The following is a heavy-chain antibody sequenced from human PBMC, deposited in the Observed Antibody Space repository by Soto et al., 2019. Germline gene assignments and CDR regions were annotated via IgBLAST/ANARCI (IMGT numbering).Heavy chain of an antibody. CDR2: IGTAGDT. Sequence: GGSLRLSCAASGFTFSSYDMHWVRQATGKGLEWVSAIGTAGDTYYPGSVKGRFTISRENAKNSLYLQMNSLRAGDTAVYYCARGSTMVRRVILDAFDIWGQGTMVTVSS. J-gene: IGHJ3*02. D-gene: IGHD3-10*01. CDR3: ARGSTMVRRVILDAFDI. V-gene: IGHV3-13*04. CDR1: GFTFSSYD.